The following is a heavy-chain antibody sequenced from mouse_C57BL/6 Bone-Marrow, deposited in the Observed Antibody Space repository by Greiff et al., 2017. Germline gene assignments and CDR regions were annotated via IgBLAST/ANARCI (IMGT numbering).Heavy chain of an antibody. J-gene: IGHJ2*01. CDR1: GSHIKNTY. D-gene: IGHD2-3*01. V-gene: IGHV14-3*01. CDR3: AREDDGYYPYYCDY. Sequence: EVKLQESVAELVRPGASVKLSCTASGSHIKNTYMHWVKQRLEQGLEWFGRIDPAIGITKYAPKSQGKATITADTSSNTAYLQLSSLTSEDTAIYYCAREDDGYYPYYCDYWGQGTTLTVSA. CDR2: IDPAIGIT.